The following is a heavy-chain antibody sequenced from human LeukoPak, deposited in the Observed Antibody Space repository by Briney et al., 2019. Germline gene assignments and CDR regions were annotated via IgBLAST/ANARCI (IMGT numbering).Heavy chain of an antibody. Sequence: ASVKVTCKASGYTFTSYYMHWVRQAPGQGLEWMGIINPSGGSTSYAQKFQGRVTMTRDTSTSTVYMELSSLRSEDTAVYYCARDPNSSSWYGGLDYWGQGTLVTVSS. CDR3: ARDPNSSSWYGGLDY. J-gene: IGHJ4*02. V-gene: IGHV1-46*03. D-gene: IGHD6-13*01. CDR1: GYTFTSYY. CDR2: INPSGGST.